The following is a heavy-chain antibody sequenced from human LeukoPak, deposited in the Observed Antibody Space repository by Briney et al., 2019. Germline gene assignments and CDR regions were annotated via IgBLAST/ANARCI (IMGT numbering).Heavy chain of an antibody. Sequence: ASVHDSSMASRYTFIDYYMHWVRQAPGQGLEWMGWINPNSGTTNYARKFQGRVTMTRDTSISTADMELISLSSDDTAVYYCARDSGMVPDYGGQGPLVTVSS. CDR1: RYTFIDYY. CDR2: INPNSGTT. D-gene: IGHD4/OR15-4a*01. CDR3: ARDSGMVPDY. V-gene: IGHV1-2*02. J-gene: IGHJ4*02.